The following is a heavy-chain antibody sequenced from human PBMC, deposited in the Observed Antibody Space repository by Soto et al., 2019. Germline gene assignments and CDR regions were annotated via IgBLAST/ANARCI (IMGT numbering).Heavy chain of an antibody. V-gene: IGHV3-21*01. CDR1: GFAFQTYT. D-gene: IGHD2-8*01. Sequence: EGQLVESGGGLVKPCGSLRLSCAASGFAFQTYTMEWLRQPPGKGLEWVSSITISGNYIYYADSVKGRFTISRDNGRNSVYLQMNSLRAEDTAVYYCAKVGVLRTNFRWFDLWGQGTLVTVSS. J-gene: IGHJ5*02. CDR2: ITISGNYI. CDR3: AKVGVLRTNFRWFDL.